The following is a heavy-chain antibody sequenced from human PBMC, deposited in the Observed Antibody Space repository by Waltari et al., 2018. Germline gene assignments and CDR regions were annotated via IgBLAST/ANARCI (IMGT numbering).Heavy chain of an antibody. J-gene: IGHJ3*02. D-gene: IGHD6-13*01. Sequence: QVQLVQSGAELKKPGSSVKVSCKASGGSFRTYAITWVRQAPGQGLEWMGGIIPMFGTANYAQKIQDRVTIITDESMTTAYMELSSLTSEDTAVYYCARGGLYGQQLLESAFEIWGQGTKVTVSS. V-gene: IGHV1-69*05. CDR3: ARGGLYGQQLLESAFEI. CDR1: GGSFRTYA. CDR2: IIPMFGTA.